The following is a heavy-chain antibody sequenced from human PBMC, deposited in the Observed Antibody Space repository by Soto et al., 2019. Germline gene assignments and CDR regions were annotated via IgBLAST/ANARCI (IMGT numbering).Heavy chain of an antibody. J-gene: IGHJ4*02. Sequence: QVQLVESGGGVVQPGRSLRLSCAASGFTFTSYVMHWVRQAPGKGLEWVAVIWYDGSNKYYADSMKGRFTISRDNSKNTLYLQMTSRRVEDTAVYYCAKEGRTTPPFDYWGQGTLVTVSS. CDR3: AKEGRTTPPFDY. D-gene: IGHD1-1*01. CDR2: IWYDGSNK. V-gene: IGHV3-33*06. CDR1: GFTFTSYV.